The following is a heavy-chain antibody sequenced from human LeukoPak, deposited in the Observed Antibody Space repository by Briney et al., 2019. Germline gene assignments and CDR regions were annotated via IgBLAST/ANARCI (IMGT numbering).Heavy chain of an antibody. J-gene: IGHJ4*02. CDR3: AREGRGYCSSTSCYMQHFDY. V-gene: IGHV1-18*01. D-gene: IGHD2-2*01. Sequence: ASVKVSCKASGYTFTSYGISWVRQAPGQGLEWMGWISAYNGNTNYVQKLQGRVTITRNTSISTAYMELSSLRSEDTAVYYCAREGRGYCSSTSCYMQHFDYWGQGTLVTVSS. CDR1: GYTFTSYG. CDR2: ISAYNGNT.